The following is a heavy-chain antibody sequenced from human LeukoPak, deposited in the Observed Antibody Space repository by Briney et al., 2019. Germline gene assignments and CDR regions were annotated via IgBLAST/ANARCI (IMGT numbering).Heavy chain of an antibody. D-gene: IGHD3-22*01. CDR2: SGST. J-gene: IGHJ1*01. V-gene: IGHV4-39*07. CDR3: ASPRGDDSGGYYTWYFHH. CDR1: GGSISSSSYY. Sequence: PSETLSLTCTVSGGSISSSSYYWGWIRQPPGKGLEWIGSGSTYYNPFLKSRVTISVDTSKNQFSLKLSSVTAADTAVYFCASPRGDDSGGYYTWYFHHWGRGILVTVSS.